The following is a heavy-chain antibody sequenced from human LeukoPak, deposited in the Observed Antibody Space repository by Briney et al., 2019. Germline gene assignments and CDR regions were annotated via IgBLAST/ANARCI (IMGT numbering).Heavy chain of an antibody. Sequence: ASVKVSCKASGYTLTGYYMHWVRQAPGQGLEWMGWINPNSGGTNYAQKFQGRVTMTRDTSISTAYMELSRLRSDDTAVYYCARGSIAARRDIGKNDYWGQGTLVTVSS. CDR1: GYTLTGYY. CDR2: INPNSGGT. D-gene: IGHD6-6*01. V-gene: IGHV1-2*02. CDR3: ARGSIAARRDIGKNDY. J-gene: IGHJ4*02.